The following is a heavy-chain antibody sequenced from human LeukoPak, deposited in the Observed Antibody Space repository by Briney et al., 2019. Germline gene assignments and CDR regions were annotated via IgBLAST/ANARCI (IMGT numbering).Heavy chain of an antibody. Sequence: PSETLSLTCTVSGGSISSSSYYWGWIRQPPGKGLEWIGSIYYSGSTYNNPSLKSRVTLSVDTSKNQFSLKLSSVTAADTAVYYCARRVVVVTAIEGDYFDYWGQGTPVTVSS. CDR1: GGSISSSSYY. D-gene: IGHD2-21*02. CDR2: IYYSGST. J-gene: IGHJ4*02. CDR3: ARRVVVVTAIEGDYFDY. V-gene: IGHV4-39*07.